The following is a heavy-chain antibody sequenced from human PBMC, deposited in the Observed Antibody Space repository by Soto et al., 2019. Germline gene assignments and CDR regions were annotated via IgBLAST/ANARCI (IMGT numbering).Heavy chain of an antibody. D-gene: IGHD2-21*01. J-gene: IGHJ6*02. CDR3: ARGGVLGGDYYYGMDV. CDR1: GYTFTGYY. Sequence: GASVKVSCKASGYTFTGYYMHWVRQAPRQGLEWMGWINPNSGGTNYAQKFQGWVTMTRDTSISTAYMELSRLRSDDTAVYYCARGGVLGGDYYYGMDVWGQGTTVTVSS. V-gene: IGHV1-2*04. CDR2: INPNSGGT.